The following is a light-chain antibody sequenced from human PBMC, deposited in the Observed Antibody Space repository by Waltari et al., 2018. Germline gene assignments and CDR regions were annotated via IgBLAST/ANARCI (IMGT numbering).Light chain of an antibody. J-gene: IGLJ3*02. CDR2: RNV. V-gene: IGLV1-44*01. Sequence: QSVMTQPLPASGTPVPRLTISCPGHQSNVWHNVFTWYHQVPGTAPKLVIYRNVLRPSGVPDRFTASKSGTSAALAISGLQSEDEGDYYCATWDDRPTGRWVFGGGTRVTVL. CDR1: QSNVWHNV. CDR3: ATWDDRPTGRWV.